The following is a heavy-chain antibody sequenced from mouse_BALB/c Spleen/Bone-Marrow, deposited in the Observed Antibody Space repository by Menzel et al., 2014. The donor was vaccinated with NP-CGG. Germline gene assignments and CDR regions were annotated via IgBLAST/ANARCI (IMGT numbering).Heavy chain of an antibody. CDR2: TSSGVGSA. J-gene: IGHJ3*01. V-gene: IGHV5-12-1*01. Sequence: EVQLVESGGGLVKPGGSLKLACAASGFAFTSYDMSWVRQTPEKRLEWVAYTSSGVGSAYYPDTVKGRFTISRDNAKNTLYLQMSSLKSEDTAMFYCARRVGRGGFAYWGQGTLVTVSA. CDR3: ARRVGRGGFAY. CDR1: GFAFTSYD.